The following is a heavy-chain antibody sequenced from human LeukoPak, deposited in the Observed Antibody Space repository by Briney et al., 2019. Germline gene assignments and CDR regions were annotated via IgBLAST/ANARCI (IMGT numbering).Heavy chain of an antibody. CDR3: AKDQGYSYGKFDY. CDR1: GFTFSSYA. D-gene: IGHD5-18*01. CDR2: ISGSGGST. Sequence: GGSLRLXCAASGFTFSSYAMSWVRQAPGKGLEWVSAISGSGGSTYYADSVKGRFTISRDNSKNTLYLQMNSLRAEDTAVCYCAKDQGYSYGKFDYWGQGTLVTVSS. J-gene: IGHJ4*02. V-gene: IGHV3-23*01.